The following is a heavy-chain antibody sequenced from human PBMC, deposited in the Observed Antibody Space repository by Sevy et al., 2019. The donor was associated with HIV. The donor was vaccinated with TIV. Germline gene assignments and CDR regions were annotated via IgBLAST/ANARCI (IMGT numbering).Heavy chain of an antibody. D-gene: IGHD5-18*01. Sequence: GGSLRLSCAASGFTFSTYSMNWVRQAPGKGLEWVSYISSSSSTISYIDSVKGRFTISRDNAKNSLYLQMNSLRDEDTAVYYCARDLISDAAMVVEGFDPWGQGTLVTVSS. V-gene: IGHV3-48*02. CDR3: ARDLISDAAMVVEGFDP. CDR2: ISSSSSTI. J-gene: IGHJ5*02. CDR1: GFTFSTYS.